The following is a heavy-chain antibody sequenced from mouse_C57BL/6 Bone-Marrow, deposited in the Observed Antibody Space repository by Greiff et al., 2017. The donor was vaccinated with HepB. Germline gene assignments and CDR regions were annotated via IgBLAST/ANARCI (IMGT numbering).Heavy chain of an antibody. Sequence: DVQLVESEGGLVQPGSSMKLSCTASGFTFSDYYMAWVRQVPEKGLEWVANINYDGSSTYYLDSLKSRFIISRDNAKNILYLQMSSLKSEDTATYYCARDSYFSYWYFDVWGTGTTVTVSS. V-gene: IGHV5-16*01. CDR2: INYDGSST. CDR1: GFTFSDYY. D-gene: IGHD2-12*01. J-gene: IGHJ1*03. CDR3: ARDSYFSYWYFDV.